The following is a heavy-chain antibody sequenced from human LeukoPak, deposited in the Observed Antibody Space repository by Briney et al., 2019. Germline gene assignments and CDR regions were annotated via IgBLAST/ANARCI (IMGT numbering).Heavy chain of an antibody. CDR1: GFTFSSYG. Sequence: GGSLRLSCAASGFTFSSYGMHWVRQAPGKGLEWVAFIRYGGSNKYYADSVKGRFTISRDNSKNTLYLQMNSLRAEDTAVYYCAKARGRYCSGGSCLFLDYWGQGTLVTVSS. V-gene: IGHV3-30*02. J-gene: IGHJ4*02. CDR3: AKARGRYCSGGSCLFLDY. D-gene: IGHD2-15*01. CDR2: IRYGGSNK.